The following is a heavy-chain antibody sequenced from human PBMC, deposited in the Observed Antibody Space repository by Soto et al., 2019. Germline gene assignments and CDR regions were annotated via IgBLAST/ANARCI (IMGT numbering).Heavy chain of an antibody. J-gene: IGHJ4*02. CDR2: ISGSGGST. V-gene: IGHV3-23*01. D-gene: IGHD6-13*01. CDR1: GFTFSSYA. Sequence: GGSLRLSCAASGFTFSSYAMSWVRQAPGKGLEWVSAISGSGGSTYYADSVKGRFTISRDNSKNTLYLQMNSLRAEDTAVYYCAKDSQAGYSSSWYFDYWGQGTLVTVSS. CDR3: AKDSQAGYSSSWYFDY.